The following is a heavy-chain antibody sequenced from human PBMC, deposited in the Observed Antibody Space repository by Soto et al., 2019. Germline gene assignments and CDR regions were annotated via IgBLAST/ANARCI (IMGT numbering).Heavy chain of an antibody. CDR3: AHSNDYGDYGALDY. V-gene: IGHV2-5*02. CDR1: GFSLSTSGVG. D-gene: IGHD4-17*01. Sequence: QITLKESGPTLVKPTQTLTLTCTFSGFSLSTSGVGVGWIRQPPGKALEWLALIYWDDDKRYSPSLKSRLTITNDTSKNQVVLTMTNMDPVDTATYYCAHSNDYGDYGALDYWGQGTLVTVSS. J-gene: IGHJ4*02. CDR2: IYWDDDK.